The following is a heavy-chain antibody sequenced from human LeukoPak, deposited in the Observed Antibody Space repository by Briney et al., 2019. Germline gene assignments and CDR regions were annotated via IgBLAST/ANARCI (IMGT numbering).Heavy chain of an antibody. CDR1: GFTFSSYG. D-gene: IGHD6-19*01. CDR3: AKVYRIAVAGTHDGMDV. V-gene: IGHV3-30*18. J-gene: IGHJ6*02. CDR2: ISYEGSNK. Sequence: PGGSLRLSCAASGFTFSSYGMHWVRQAPGKGLEWVAVISYEGSNKYYADSVKGRFTISRDNSKNTLYLQMNSLRAEDTAVYYCAKVYRIAVAGTHDGMDVWGQGTTVTVSS.